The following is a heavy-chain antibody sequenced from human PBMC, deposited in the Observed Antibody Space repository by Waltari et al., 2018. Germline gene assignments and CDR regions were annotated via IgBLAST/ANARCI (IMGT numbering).Heavy chain of an antibody. V-gene: IGHV3-30*02. Sequence: QVQLVESGGGVVQPGGSLRLSCAASGFTFSSYGMHWVRLAPGKGLEWVAFIRYDGNNKDYADSVKGRFTISRDNSKNTVFLQMSGLRPEDTAVYYCAKENSGSYYYFDYWGQGTLVTVSS. CDR2: IRYDGNNK. CDR1: GFTFSSYG. J-gene: IGHJ4*02. CDR3: AKENSGSYYYFDY. D-gene: IGHD1-26*01.